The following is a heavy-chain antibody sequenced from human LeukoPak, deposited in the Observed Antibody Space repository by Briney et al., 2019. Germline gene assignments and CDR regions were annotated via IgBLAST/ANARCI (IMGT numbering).Heavy chain of an antibody. CDR3: AKDGGWNDFWSGYSNYYYYYMDV. D-gene: IGHD3-3*01. Sequence: ASETLSLTCTVSGGSISSSTYYWGWIRQAPGKGLEWVANIKQDGSERHYVDSVKGRFTISRDKAKNSLYLQMNSLRAEDTAVYYCAKDGGWNDFWSGYSNYYYYYMDVWGKGTTVTVSS. CDR2: IKQDGSER. J-gene: IGHJ6*03. CDR1: GGSISSSTYY. V-gene: IGHV3-7*01.